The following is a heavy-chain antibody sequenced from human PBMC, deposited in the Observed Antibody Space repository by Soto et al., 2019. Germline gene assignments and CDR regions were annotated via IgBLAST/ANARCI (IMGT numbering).Heavy chain of an antibody. CDR2: INHSGSN. V-gene: IGHV4-34*01. CDR3: GRGIIPSGGVFGF. D-gene: IGHD3-3*01. CDR1: GGSFSGNY. Sequence: SETLSLTCAVYGGSFSGNYWTWVRQPPGKGLEWIAEINHSGSNNYNPSLRNRVTISVDTAKSQFSLRLDSVTAADTAVYYCGRGIIPSGGVFGFWGEGTQVTVSS. J-gene: IGHJ4*02.